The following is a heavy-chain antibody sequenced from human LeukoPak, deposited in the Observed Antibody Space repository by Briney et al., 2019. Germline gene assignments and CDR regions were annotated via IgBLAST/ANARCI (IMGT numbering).Heavy chain of an antibody. CDR2: INPNSGDT. CDR3: ARDYCSSTSCLFDY. Sequence: GASVKVSCKASGYTFTSNYIHWVRQAPGQGLEWMGRINPNSGDTNYAQKFQGRVTMTRDTSISTAYMDLSRLRSDDTAVYYCARDYCSSTSCLFDYWGQGTLVTVSS. J-gene: IGHJ4*02. CDR1: GYTFTSNY. V-gene: IGHV1-2*06. D-gene: IGHD2-2*01.